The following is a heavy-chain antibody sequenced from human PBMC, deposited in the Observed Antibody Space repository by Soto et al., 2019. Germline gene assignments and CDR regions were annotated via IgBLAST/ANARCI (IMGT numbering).Heavy chain of an antibody. CDR1: GYTFTSYG. V-gene: IGHV1-18*01. D-gene: IGHD6-13*01. Sequence: QVKLVQSGAEVKKPGASVTVSCKASGYTFTSYGWVRQAPGQGLEWMGWISGSNGNTNYAQQLQGRVTMTTDTSTSTAYMELRSLRSDDTAVYYCARVRAAPGCYYFDYWGRGTRVTVSS. J-gene: IGHJ4*02. CDR2: ISGSNGNT. CDR3: ARVRAAPGCYYFDY.